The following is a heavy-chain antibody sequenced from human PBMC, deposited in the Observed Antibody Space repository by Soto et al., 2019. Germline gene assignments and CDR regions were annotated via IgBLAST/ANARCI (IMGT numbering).Heavy chain of an antibody. Sequence: SETLSLTCTVSGDPVSSSSYYWGWIRQPPGKGLEWIGSIYYSGSTYYSPSLETRVIISVDTSKNQFSLKLSSVTAADTAVYYCARELPGNAAGTGWFDPWGQGTLVTVSS. CDR1: GDPVSSSSYY. CDR3: ARELPGNAAGTGWFDP. V-gene: IGHV4-39*07. CDR2: IYYSGST. J-gene: IGHJ5*02. D-gene: IGHD6-13*01.